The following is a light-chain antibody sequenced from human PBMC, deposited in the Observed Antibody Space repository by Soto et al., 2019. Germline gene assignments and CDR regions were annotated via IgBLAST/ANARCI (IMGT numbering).Light chain of an antibody. CDR3: QQRINWPT. CDR1: QSVSSY. J-gene: IGKJ4*01. CDR2: DAS. Sequence: EIVLTQSPATLSLSPGERATLSCRASQSVSSYLAWNQQKPGQAPRLLISDASNRATGIPARFSGSGSGTDFTLTISSLEPEDFAVYYCQQRINWPTFGGGPKVEIK. V-gene: IGKV3-11*01.